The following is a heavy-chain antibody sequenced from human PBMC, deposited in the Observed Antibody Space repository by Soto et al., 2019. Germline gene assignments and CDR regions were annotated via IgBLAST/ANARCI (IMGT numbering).Heavy chain of an antibody. J-gene: IGHJ4*02. CDR1: GGSISRGGYS. D-gene: IGHD3-9*01. V-gene: IGHV4-30-2*01. Sequence: QFQLQESGSGLLKHAQTLSLTCAVSGGSISRGGYSWSWIRQPPGKGLEWIGYISHSGSTNYNPYLESRVNRSVDKSKNQLSLRLNSVTAADTAVDYCARGVAGYARACGHWGQGTLGTVSS. CDR3: ARGVAGYARACGH. CDR2: ISHSGST.